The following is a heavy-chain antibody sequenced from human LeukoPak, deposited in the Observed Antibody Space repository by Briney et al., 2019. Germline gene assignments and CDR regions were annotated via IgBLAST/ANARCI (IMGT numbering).Heavy chain of an antibody. V-gene: IGHV3-23*01. CDR3: ARDYYDILTGSRVGFDY. J-gene: IGHJ4*02. CDR2: ITGSGGST. Sequence: PGGSLRLSCAASGFTFSTYAMSWVRQAPGKGLEWVSAITGSGGSTYYADSVKGRFTISRDNAKNSLYLQMNSLRAEDTAVYYCARDYYDILTGSRVGFDYWGQGTLVTVSS. CDR1: GFTFSTYA. D-gene: IGHD3-9*01.